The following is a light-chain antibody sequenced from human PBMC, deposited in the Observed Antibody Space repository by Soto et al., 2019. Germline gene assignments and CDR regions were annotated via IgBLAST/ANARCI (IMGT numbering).Light chain of an antibody. Sequence: EMVLTQSPATLSVSPGDGATLSCRASQRISNNLAWYQQKPGQAPRLLIYGVSTRATGVPARFSGSGSGTEFTLTISNLQSEDFAVYYCHQYNNWPPYTFGQGTKLEIK. J-gene: IGKJ2*01. V-gene: IGKV3-15*01. CDR2: GVS. CDR1: QRISNN. CDR3: HQYNNWPPYT.